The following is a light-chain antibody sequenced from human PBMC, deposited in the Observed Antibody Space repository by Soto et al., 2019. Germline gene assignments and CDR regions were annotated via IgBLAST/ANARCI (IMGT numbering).Light chain of an antibody. J-gene: IGLJ3*02. CDR3: HSYDSSLSGSV. Sequence: QSVLTQPPSVSGAPGQRVTISCTGSSSNIGAGYDVHWYQQLPGTAPKLLIYRNNYRPSGVPDRFSGSKSGTSASLAITGLQAEDEADYYCHSYDSSLSGSVFGGGTKLTVL. CDR2: RNN. CDR1: SSNIGAGYD. V-gene: IGLV1-40*01.